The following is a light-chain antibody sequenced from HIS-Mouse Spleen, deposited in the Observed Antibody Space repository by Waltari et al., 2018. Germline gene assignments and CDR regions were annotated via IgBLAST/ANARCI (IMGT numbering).Light chain of an antibody. Sequence: QSALTQPASVSGSPGQSITISCTGTSRYVGGYNYVPWYQQHPGKAPKIMIYEVSNRPSGVSNRFSGSKSGNTASLTISGLQAEDEADYYCSSYTSSSTWVFGGGTKLTVL. V-gene: IGLV2-14*01. CDR2: EVS. CDR3: SSYTSSSTWV. CDR1: SRYVGGYNY. J-gene: IGLJ3*02.